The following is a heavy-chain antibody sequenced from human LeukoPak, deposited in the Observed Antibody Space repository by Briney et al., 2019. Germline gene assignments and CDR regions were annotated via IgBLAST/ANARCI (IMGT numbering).Heavy chain of an antibody. CDR3: ARGQLGSGWYID. V-gene: IGHV3-7*01. J-gene: IGHJ4*02. CDR2: IKKDGSES. D-gene: IGHD6-19*01. Sequence: GGSLRLSWVASGFTFSTSWMSWVRQVPGKGLEWVANIKKDGSESYYVDSVKGRFTISRDNSKNTLYLQMNGLRAEDTAVYYCARGQLGSGWYIDWGQGTLVTVSS. CDR1: GFTFSTSW.